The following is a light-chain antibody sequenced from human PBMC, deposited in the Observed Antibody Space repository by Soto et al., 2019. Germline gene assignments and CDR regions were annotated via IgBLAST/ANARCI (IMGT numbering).Light chain of an antibody. CDR2: EVT. CDR3: SSYAGNNNFGI. Sequence: LTQPPSASGSLGQSVTISCTGTSSDIGGYNYVSWYQQHPGKAPKLMIYEVTKRPSGVPDRFSGSKSGNTASLTVSGLQAEDEADYYCSSYAGNNNFGILGTGTKVTVL. V-gene: IGLV2-8*01. J-gene: IGLJ1*01. CDR1: SSDIGGYNY.